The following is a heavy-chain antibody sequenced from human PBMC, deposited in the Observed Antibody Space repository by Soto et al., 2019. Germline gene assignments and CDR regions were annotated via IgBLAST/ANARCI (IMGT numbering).Heavy chain of an antibody. Sequence: ASVKVSCKASGYTFTSYGISWVRQAPGQGLEWMGWISAYNGNTNYAQKLQGRVTMTTDTSTSTAYMELRSLRSDDTAVYYCARYDFWSGYGPDYYYGMDVWGQGTTVTVSS. CDR1: GYTFTSYG. CDR2: ISAYNGNT. V-gene: IGHV1-18*01. CDR3: ARYDFWSGYGPDYYYGMDV. D-gene: IGHD3-3*01. J-gene: IGHJ6*02.